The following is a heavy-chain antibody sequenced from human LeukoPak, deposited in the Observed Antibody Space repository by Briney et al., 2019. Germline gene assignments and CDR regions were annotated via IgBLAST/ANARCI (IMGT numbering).Heavy chain of an antibody. Sequence: ASVKVSCKASGYTFNTYGISWVRQVPGQGLEWMGWINAYNGDTNHAQKFQGRVTMTTDTSTTTAYMELGSLRSDDAAVYYCARDGSGHWFDPWGQGTLVTVSS. CDR3: ARDGSGHWFDP. V-gene: IGHV1-18*04. J-gene: IGHJ5*02. D-gene: IGHD6-25*01. CDR2: INAYNGDT. CDR1: GYTFNTYG.